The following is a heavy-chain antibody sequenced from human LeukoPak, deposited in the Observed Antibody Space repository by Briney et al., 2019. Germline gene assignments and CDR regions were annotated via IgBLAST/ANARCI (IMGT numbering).Heavy chain of an antibody. V-gene: IGHV4-39*01. D-gene: IGHD3-16*01. CDR2: IYYSGST. Sequence: SDTLSLTCTVSGGSISSSSYYWGWIRQPPGKGLEWFGSIYYSGSTYYNLSLKSRDTISVDTSKNQISLKLSSVTAADTAVYYCAGLRLRLRFFGYWGQGTLVTVSS. J-gene: IGHJ4*02. CDR3: AGLRLRLRFFGY. CDR1: GGSISSSSYY.